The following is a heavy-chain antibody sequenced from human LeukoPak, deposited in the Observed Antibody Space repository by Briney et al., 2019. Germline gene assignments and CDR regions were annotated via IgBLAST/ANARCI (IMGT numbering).Heavy chain of an antibody. Sequence: GESLKISCKGSGYRFATYWIAWVRQMPGKGLEWMGIIYPDDSDTSYSPSFQGQVSFSVDQANSTAYLQWTSLKASDTAMYYCARLDYDNSGHYYRLAYWGQGTLVTVSS. CDR3: ARLDYDNSGHYYRLAY. CDR1: GYRFATYW. CDR2: IYPDDSDT. J-gene: IGHJ4*02. V-gene: IGHV5-51*01. D-gene: IGHD3-22*01.